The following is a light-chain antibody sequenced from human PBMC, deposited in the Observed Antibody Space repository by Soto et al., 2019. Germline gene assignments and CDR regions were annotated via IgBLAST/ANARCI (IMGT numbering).Light chain of an antibody. CDR2: DAS. V-gene: IGKV3-11*01. J-gene: IGKJ4*01. CDR1: HSINSH. CDR3: QQRSNWPLT. Sequence: EIVLTQSPATLSLSPGERATLSCRASHSINSHLVWYQQKPGQAPRLLIYDASNRATDIPARFSGSGSGTYFTLTISGLEPEDFAVYYCQQRSNWPLTFGGGTKVEIK.